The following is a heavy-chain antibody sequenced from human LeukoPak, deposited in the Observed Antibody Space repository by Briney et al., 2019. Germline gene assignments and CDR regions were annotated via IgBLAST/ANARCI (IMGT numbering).Heavy chain of an antibody. CDR2: IFPGDSDI. CDR1: GSIFTSFW. V-gene: IGHV5-51*01. J-gene: IGHJ4*02. Sequence: GESLQISCQGSGSIFTSFWIGGVRQVPGKGLEWMGIIFPGDSDIRYSPSFQGQVTISADKSISTAYLQWSSLKASDTAMYYCARLESGGTYSILDYWGQGTLVTVSS. CDR3: ARLESGGTYSILDY. D-gene: IGHD1-26*01.